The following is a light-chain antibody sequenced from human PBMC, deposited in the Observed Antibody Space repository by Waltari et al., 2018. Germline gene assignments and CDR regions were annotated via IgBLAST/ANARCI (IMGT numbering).Light chain of an antibody. V-gene: IGLV2-23*01. CDR3: CSYAGGTASIL. CDR2: EDT. Sequence: QSALTQPAPVSGSPGQSITISCTGTRSDVGRHHLVSRYQHHPGKAPKLMIYEDTKRPSGVSNRFSGSKSGNTASLTISGLQAEDEADYYCCSYAGGTASILLGGGTKLTVL. J-gene: IGLJ2*01. CDR1: RSDVGRHHL.